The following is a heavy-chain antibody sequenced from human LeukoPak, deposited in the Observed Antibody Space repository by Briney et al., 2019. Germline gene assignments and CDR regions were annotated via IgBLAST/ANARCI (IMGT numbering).Heavy chain of an antibody. J-gene: IGHJ4*02. CDR3: ARAGDYYDSSGYYPD. D-gene: IGHD3-22*01. Sequence: GGSLRLSCAASGFTFSSYAMHWVRQAPGKGLEWVAVISYDGSNKYYADSVKGRITISRDNSKNTLYLQMNSLRAEDTAVYYCARAGDYYDSSGYYPDWGQGTLVTVSS. V-gene: IGHV3-30-3*01. CDR2: ISYDGSNK. CDR1: GFTFSSYA.